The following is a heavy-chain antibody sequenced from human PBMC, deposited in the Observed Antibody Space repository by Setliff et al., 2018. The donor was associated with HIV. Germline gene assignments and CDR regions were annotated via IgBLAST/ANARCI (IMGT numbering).Heavy chain of an antibody. CDR1: GYTFTSYD. CDR3: VRGIYDSSGFWYPHGDS. J-gene: IGHJ5*01. V-gene: IGHV1-8*01. CDR2: INPYSGKT. D-gene: IGHD3-22*01. Sequence: GASVKVSCKASGYTFTSYDINWVRQATGHGLEWMGWINPYSGKTGYAQKFQGRVTMTRETSTSTAYLELGNLRAEDTAVYYCVRGIYDSSGFWYPHGDSWGQGTLVTVSS.